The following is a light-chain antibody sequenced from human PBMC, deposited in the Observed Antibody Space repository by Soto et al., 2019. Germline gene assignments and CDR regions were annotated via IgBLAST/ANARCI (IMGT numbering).Light chain of an antibody. CDR1: SSDVGGYNY. J-gene: IGLJ2*01. CDR2: EVT. Sequence: QSALTQPASVSGSPGQSITISCTGTSSDVGGYNYVSWYQQHPGEAPKLMIYEVTNRPSGISNRFSGSKSGNTASLTISGLQAEDEAEYYCASYTTSSTLDVVFGGGTKLTVL. V-gene: IGLV2-14*01. CDR3: ASYTTSSTLDVV.